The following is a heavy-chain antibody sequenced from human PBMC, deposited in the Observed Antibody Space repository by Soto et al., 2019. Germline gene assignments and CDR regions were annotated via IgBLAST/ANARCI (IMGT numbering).Heavy chain of an antibody. J-gene: IGHJ6*02. CDR2: ISYDGSNK. V-gene: IGHV3-30-3*01. Sequence: GGSLRLSCAASGFTFSSYAIHWVRQAPGKGLEWVAVISYDGSNKYYADSVKGRFTISRDNSKNTLYLQMNSLRAEDTAVYYCARDAPPPTIFGVVNTYYYGMDVWGQGTTVTVSS. CDR3: ARDAPPPTIFGVVNTYYYGMDV. D-gene: IGHD3-3*01. CDR1: GFTFSSYA.